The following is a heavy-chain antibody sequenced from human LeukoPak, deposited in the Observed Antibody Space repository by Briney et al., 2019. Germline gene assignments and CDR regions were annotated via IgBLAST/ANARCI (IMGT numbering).Heavy chain of an antibody. Sequence: GWSVTLSCPASGCTFSSYAMSGVRPPPAKELAGVSAISGSGGSTYYEDSVKGRFTISRDNSKNPLYLQMNSLRAEDTAVYYCAKGGVVGSYSYFDYWGQGTLVTVS. CDR1: GCTFSSYA. CDR3: AKGGVVGSYSYFDY. J-gene: IGHJ4*02. V-gene: IGHV3-23*01. D-gene: IGHD1-26*01. CDR2: ISGSGGST.